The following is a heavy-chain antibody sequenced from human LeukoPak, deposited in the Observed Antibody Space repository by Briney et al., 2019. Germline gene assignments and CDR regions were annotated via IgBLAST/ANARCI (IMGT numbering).Heavy chain of an antibody. CDR3: ARGIAVAGGDY. CDR2: INHSGTT. CDR1: GGSFSDYY. Sequence: SETLSLTCAVYGGSFSDYYWNWIRQPPGKGLEWIGEINHSGTTNYNPSLKSRVTISVDTSKNQFSLKLSSVTAADTAVYYCARGIAVAGGDYWGQGTLVTVSS. V-gene: IGHV4-34*01. D-gene: IGHD6-19*01. J-gene: IGHJ4*02.